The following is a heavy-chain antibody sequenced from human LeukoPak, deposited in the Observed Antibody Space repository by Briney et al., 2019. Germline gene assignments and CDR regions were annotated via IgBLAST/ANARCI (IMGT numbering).Heavy chain of an antibody. CDR2: ISGSGGST. CDR1: GFTFSSYA. Sequence: GGSLRLSCAASGFTFSSYATSWVRQAPGKGLEWVSAISGSGGSTYYADSVKGRFTISRDNSKNTLYLQMNSLRADDTAVYYCARDLYSYRGSGYDYSDAFDIWGQGTMVTVSS. V-gene: IGHV3-23*01. CDR3: ARDLYSYRGSGYDYSDAFDI. J-gene: IGHJ3*02. D-gene: IGHD5-12*01.